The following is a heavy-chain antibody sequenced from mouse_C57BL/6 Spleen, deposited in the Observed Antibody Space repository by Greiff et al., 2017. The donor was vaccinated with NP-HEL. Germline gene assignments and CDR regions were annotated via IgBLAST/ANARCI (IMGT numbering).Heavy chain of an antibody. Sequence: QVQLQQSGAELVKPGASVKISCKASGYAFSSYWMNWVKQRPGKGLEWIGQIYPGDGDTNYNGKFKGKATLTADKSSSTAYMQLSSLTSEDSAVYFCARSYDYDYTYYAMDYWGQGTSVTVSS. CDR3: ARSYDYDYTYYAMDY. D-gene: IGHD2-4*01. J-gene: IGHJ4*01. CDR2: IYPGDGDT. CDR1: GYAFSSYW. V-gene: IGHV1-80*01.